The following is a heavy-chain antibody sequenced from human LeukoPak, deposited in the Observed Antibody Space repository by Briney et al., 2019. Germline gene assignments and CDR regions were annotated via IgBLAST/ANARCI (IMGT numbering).Heavy chain of an antibody. Sequence: PGGSLRLSCAASGFTFSNAWMSWVRQAPGKGRGWVGRIKSKTDGGTTDYAAPVKGRFTISRDDSKNTLYLQMNSLKTEDTAVYYCTTERAARRRLFDYWGQGTLVTVSS. CDR1: GFTFSNAW. CDR2: IKSKTDGGTT. D-gene: IGHD6-6*01. J-gene: IGHJ4*02. CDR3: TTERAARRRLFDY. V-gene: IGHV3-15*01.